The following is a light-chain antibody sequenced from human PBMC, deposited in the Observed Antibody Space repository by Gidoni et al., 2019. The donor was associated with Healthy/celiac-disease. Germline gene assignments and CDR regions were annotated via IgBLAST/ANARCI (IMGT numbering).Light chain of an antibody. CDR2: GTS. CDR3: QSYDSSLSVR. CDR1: SSNIGAGYD. Sequence: QSVLPQPPSVSGAPGQRVTISCTGSSSNIGAGYDVHLYKQIPGTAPKLLIYGTSNRPSGVPDRFSGSKSGTSASLAITGLQAEDEADYYCQSYDSSLSVRFGGGTKLTVL. J-gene: IGLJ2*01. V-gene: IGLV1-40*01.